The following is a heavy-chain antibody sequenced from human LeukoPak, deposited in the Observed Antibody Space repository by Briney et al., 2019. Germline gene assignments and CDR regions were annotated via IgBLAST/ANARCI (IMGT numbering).Heavy chain of an antibody. D-gene: IGHD3-22*01. CDR2: TYYSGST. CDR3: ARPYYYDSRIDP. V-gene: IGHV4-30-4*01. J-gene: IGHJ5*02. CDR1: GISISSGDYY. Sequence: SETLSLTCTVSGISISSGDYYWSWIRQPPGKGLEWIGYTYYSGSTYYNPSLKSRVTISVDTSKNQFSLKLSSVTAADTAVYYCARPYYYDSRIDPWGQGTRVTVSS.